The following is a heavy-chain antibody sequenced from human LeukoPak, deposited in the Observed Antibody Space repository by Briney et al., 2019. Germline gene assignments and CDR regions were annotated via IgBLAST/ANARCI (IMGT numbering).Heavy chain of an antibody. CDR1: GGPFRNYA. CDR2: IIPIFGTA. J-gene: IGHJ4*02. D-gene: IGHD6-13*01. Sequence: SVKVSCKASGGPFRNYANSWVRQAPGQGLEWMGGIIPIFGTANYAQKFQGRITITADESTTTAYMELSSLRSEDTAVYYCARDLIAAAGSHPPLDYWGQGTLVTVSS. CDR3: ARDLIAAAGSHPPLDY. V-gene: IGHV1-69*13.